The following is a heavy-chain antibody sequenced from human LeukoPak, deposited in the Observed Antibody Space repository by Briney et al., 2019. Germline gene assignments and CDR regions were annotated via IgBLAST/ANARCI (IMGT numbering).Heavy chain of an antibody. CDR2: ISRSGNNI. J-gene: IGHJ2*01. V-gene: IGHV3-48*03. D-gene: IGHD4-17*01. CDR3: ARDARGNYGDYLYWYFDL. CDR1: GFDFSDHE. Sequence: GGSLRLSCAASGFDFSDHEMNWVRQAPGKGLEWVSYISRSGNNIYYADSVKGRFTISRDNAKNSLHLQMNSLGAEDTAAYYCARDARGNYGDYLYWYFDLWGRGTLVTVSS.